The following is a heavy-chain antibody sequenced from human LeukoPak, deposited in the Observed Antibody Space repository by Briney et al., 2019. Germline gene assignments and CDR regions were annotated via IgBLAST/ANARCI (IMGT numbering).Heavy chain of an antibody. CDR3: AKSLMVRGVNDY. J-gene: IGHJ4*02. D-gene: IGHD3-10*01. Sequence: GGSLRLSCAASGLTFSNYYMSWVRQAPGKGLEWVSAISGSGTTSYYADSVKGRFTISRDNSKNTLYLQMNSLRAEDTAVYYCAKSLMVRGVNDYWGQGTLVTVSS. CDR1: GLTFSNYY. V-gene: IGHV3-23*01. CDR2: ISGSGTTS.